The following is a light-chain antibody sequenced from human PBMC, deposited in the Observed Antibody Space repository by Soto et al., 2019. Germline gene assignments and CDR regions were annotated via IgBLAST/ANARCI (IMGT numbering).Light chain of an antibody. Sequence: EIVMTQTPLSSPVTLGQPASISCRSSQRLVHSNGHTYLSWLHQRPGQPPRLLIYEVSNRFSVVPDRFSGSGAGTVFTLLISWVEDEDVGVYYCMQATQSHTFGPGTKVDMK. CDR3: MQATQSHT. V-gene: IGKV2-24*01. J-gene: IGKJ3*01. CDR2: EVS. CDR1: QRLVHSNGHTY.